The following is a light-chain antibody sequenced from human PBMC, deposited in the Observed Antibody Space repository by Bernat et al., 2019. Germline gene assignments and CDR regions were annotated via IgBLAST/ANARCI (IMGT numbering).Light chain of an antibody. CDR3: QQGYAMPWT. J-gene: IGKJ1*01. Sequence: DIEMTQSPSSLSASVGDRITMTCRASQTIFTYLNWYQQRAGTAPKLLTDTSSTLQTWVPSRFSATGSGTDFTLTITGLQPEDFATYYCQQGYAMPWTFGLGTNVEI. V-gene: IGKV1-39*01. CDR1: QTIFTY. CDR2: TSS.